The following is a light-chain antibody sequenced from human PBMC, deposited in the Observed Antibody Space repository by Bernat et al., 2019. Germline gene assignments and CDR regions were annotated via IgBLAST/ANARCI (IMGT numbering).Light chain of an antibody. CDR2: GAS. CDR3: QQSYSTPYT. J-gene: IGKJ2*01. CDR1: QSISIY. V-gene: IGKV1-39*01. Sequence: DIQMTQSPSSLSASVGDGVTITCRSSQSISIYLNWYQQKPGKAPKVLIYGASSLQSGVPSRISGSGSGTDFTLTISSLQPEDFATYYCQQSYSTPYTFGQGTKLEIK.